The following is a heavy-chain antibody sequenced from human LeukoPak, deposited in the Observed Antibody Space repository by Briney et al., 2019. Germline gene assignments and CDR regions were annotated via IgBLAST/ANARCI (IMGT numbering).Heavy chain of an antibody. J-gene: IGHJ4*02. Sequence: SETLSLTCTVSGYSISSGYYWGWIRQPPGKGLEWIGIIYQSGSTYYNPSLKSRVTISVDTSKNQFSLKLSSVTAADMAVYYCARDRVGYCSSTSCYTFDYWGQGTLVTVSS. V-gene: IGHV4-38-2*02. CDR1: GYSISSGYY. D-gene: IGHD2-2*01. CDR3: ARDRVGYCSSTSCYTFDY. CDR2: IYQSGST.